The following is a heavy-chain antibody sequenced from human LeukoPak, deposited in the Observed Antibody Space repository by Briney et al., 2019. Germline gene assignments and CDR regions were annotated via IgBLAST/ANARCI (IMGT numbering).Heavy chain of an antibody. J-gene: IGHJ4*02. CDR1: GFTYSSYS. D-gene: IGHD2-2*01. Sequence: GGSLRLSCAASGFTYSSYSMNWVRQAPGKGLEWVSYISSSSSNINYADSVKGRFTTSRDNAKNSLYLQMDSLRAEDTDVYYCASGVSSTSCYVDYWGQGTLVTVSS. CDR3: ASGVSSTSCYVDY. V-gene: IGHV3-48*01. CDR2: ISSSSSNI.